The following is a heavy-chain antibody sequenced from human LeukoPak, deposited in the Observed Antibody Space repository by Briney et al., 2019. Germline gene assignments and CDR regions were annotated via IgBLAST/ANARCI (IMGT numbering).Heavy chain of an antibody. Sequence: GGSLRLSCAASGFTLSSYEMNWLRQAPGKGLEWVSYISSSGSTIYYADSVKGRFTISRDNSKNTLYLQMNSLRAEGTAVYYCAKNTASSGWVFDYWGQGTLVTVSS. D-gene: IGHD6-19*01. CDR1: GFTLSSYE. V-gene: IGHV3-48*03. J-gene: IGHJ4*02. CDR2: ISSSGSTI. CDR3: AKNTASSGWVFDY.